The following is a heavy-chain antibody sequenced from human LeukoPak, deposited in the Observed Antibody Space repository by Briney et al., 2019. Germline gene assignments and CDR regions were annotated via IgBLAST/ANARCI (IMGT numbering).Heavy chain of an antibody. CDR1: GFTFSSYA. CDR3: ARSHTVTTYYFDY. Sequence: GGSLRLSCAASGFTFSSYAMHSVRQAPGKGLEYVSAISSNGGSTYYANSVKGRFTISRDNSKNTLYLQMGSLRAEDMAVYYCARSHTVTTYYFDYWGQGTLVTVSS. D-gene: IGHD4-17*01. V-gene: IGHV3-64*01. CDR2: ISSNGGST. J-gene: IGHJ4*02.